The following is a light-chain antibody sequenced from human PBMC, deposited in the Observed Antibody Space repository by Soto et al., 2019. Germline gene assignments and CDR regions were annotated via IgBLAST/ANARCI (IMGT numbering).Light chain of an antibody. CDR1: QGISSY. V-gene: IGKV1-9*01. Sequence: DIPLTQSPSFLSASVGDRVTITCRASQGISSYLAWYQQKPGKAPKLLIYAASTLQSGVPSRFSGSGSGTELTLTISSLQPEDFATYYCQQLNSYPWTFGQGTKVEIK. CDR3: QQLNSYPWT. J-gene: IGKJ1*01. CDR2: AAS.